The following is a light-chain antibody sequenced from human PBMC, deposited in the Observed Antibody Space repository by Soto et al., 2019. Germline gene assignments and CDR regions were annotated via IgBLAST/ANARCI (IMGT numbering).Light chain of an antibody. CDR2: AAS. Sequence: MTHSPASLSASILPRLTINFLASQSISSYLAWYQQKPGQAPRLLIYAASKRATGIPARFSGSGSGTEFTLTISSLQPEDFATYYCQQHSNWPRTFGQGTKVDI. V-gene: IGKV3D-15*01. J-gene: IGKJ1*01. CDR1: QSISSY. CDR3: QQHSNWPRT.